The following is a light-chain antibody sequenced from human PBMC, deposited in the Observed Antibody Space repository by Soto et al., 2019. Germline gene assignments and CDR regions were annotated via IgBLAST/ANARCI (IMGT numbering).Light chain of an antibody. CDR3: QHYGRSPTWT. CDR1: QSVSSSY. J-gene: IGKJ1*01. V-gene: IGKV3-20*01. CDR2: AAS. Sequence: EILLTQSPVTLSLSPGERSTLSCISIQSVSSSYLAWYQQKPGQAPRLLIYAASSRATGIPDRFSGSGSGTDFTLTISRLEPEDFAVYYCQHYGRSPTWTFGQGTKVEI.